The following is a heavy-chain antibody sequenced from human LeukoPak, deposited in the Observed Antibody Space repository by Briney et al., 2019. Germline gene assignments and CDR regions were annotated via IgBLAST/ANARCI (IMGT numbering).Heavy chain of an antibody. CDR3: ARVKDDGYYFDY. D-gene: IGHD3-10*01. V-gene: IGHV4-59*01. CDR1: GGPISSYY. J-gene: IGHJ4*02. CDR2: IYYSGST. Sequence: SETLSLTCTVSGGPISSYYWSWIRQPPGKGLEWIGYIYYSGSTNYNPSLKSRVTISVDTSKNQFSLKLSSVTAADTAVYYCARVKDDGYYFDYWGQGTLVTVSS.